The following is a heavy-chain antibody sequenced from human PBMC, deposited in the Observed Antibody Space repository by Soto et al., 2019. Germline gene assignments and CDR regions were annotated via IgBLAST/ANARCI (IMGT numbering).Heavy chain of an antibody. CDR2: IKQDGSEK. V-gene: IGHV3-7*01. CDR1: GFTFSSYW. J-gene: IGHJ4*02. CDR3: ARHLDYYDSSGSDY. D-gene: IGHD3-22*01. Sequence: GGSLRLSCAASGFTFSSYWMSWVRQAPGKGLEWVANIKQDGSEKYYVDSVKGRFTISRDNAKNSLYLQMNSLRAEDTAVYYCARHLDYYDSSGSDYWGQGTLVTVS.